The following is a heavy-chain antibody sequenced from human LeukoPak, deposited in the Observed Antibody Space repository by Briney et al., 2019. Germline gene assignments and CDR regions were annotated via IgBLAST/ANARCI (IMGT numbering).Heavy chain of an antibody. V-gene: IGHV4-34*01. J-gene: IGHJ5*02. D-gene: IGHD2-15*01. Sequence: SSETLSLTCAVYGGSFSGYYWSWIRQPPGKGLEWIGEINHSGSTNYNPSHKSRVTISVDTSKNQFSLKLSSVTAADTAVYYCASASMGYLNWFDPWGQGTLVTVSS. CDR1: GGSFSGYY. CDR3: ASASMGYLNWFDP. CDR2: INHSGST.